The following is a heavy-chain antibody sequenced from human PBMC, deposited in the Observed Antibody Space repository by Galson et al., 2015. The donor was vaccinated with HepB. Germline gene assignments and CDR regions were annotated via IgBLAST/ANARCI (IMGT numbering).Heavy chain of an antibody. CDR2: ISYDGIDK. V-gene: IGHV3-30*04. Sequence: SLRLSCAASGFTFSSYAIHWVRQAPGKGLEWVAVISYDGIDKYYADSVKGRFTISRDNSKNTLYLQMNSLRAEDTAVYYCAKAAFWSGHYWGQGTLVTVSS. CDR3: AKAAFWSGHY. D-gene: IGHD3-3*01. J-gene: IGHJ4*02. CDR1: GFTFSSYA.